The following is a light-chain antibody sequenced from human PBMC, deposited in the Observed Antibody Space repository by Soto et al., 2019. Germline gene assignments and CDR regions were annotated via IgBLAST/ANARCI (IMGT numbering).Light chain of an antibody. CDR2: GST. V-gene: IGLV1-40*01. CDR3: SSYTSSSTRV. Sequence: QSVLTQPPSVSGAPGQRVTMSCTGSSSNIGAGYDVHWYQQLPGTAPKLLIYGSTNRPSGVPDRFSGSKSLTSASLAITGLQAEDEADYYCSSYTSSSTRVFGGGTKLTVL. J-gene: IGLJ3*02. CDR1: SSNIGAGYD.